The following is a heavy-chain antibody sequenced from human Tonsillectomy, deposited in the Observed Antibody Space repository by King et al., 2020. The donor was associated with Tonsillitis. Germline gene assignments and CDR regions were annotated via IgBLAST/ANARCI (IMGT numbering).Heavy chain of an antibody. Sequence: VQLVESGGGVVQPGRSLRLSCAASGFTFSSYGMHWVRQAPGKGLEWVAVISYDGSNQYYADSVKGRFTISRDNSKNTLYLQMNSLRAEDTAVYYCANPVPGRRGNYFEYWGQRTLVTVSS. V-gene: IGHV3-30*18. CDR3: ANPVPGRRGNYFEY. D-gene: IGHD6-19*01. CDR1: GFTFSSYG. J-gene: IGHJ4*02. CDR2: ISYDGSNQ.